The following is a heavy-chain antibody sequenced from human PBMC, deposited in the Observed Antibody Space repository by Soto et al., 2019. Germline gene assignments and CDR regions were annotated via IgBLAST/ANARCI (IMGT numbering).Heavy chain of an antibody. J-gene: IGHJ4*02. V-gene: IGHV1-18*04. CDR1: GYIFTNYG. CDR2: ISAYNGYP. CDR3: ARWSSGALYEY. Sequence: QIHLVQSGAEVRKPGASVNVSCKTSGYIFTNYGVSWVRQAPGEGLEVVGWISAYNGYPKYGQRFQGRVTLSTDTSTTTGYMELRNLRFDDTGVYYCARWSSGALYEYWGQGTLFTVSS.